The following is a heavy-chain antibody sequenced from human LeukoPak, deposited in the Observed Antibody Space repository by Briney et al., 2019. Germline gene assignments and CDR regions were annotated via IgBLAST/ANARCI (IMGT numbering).Heavy chain of an antibody. Sequence: SVKVSCKASGYTFTSYGISWVRQAPGQGLEWMGGIIPIFGTANYAQKFQGRVTITADKSTSTAYMELSSLRSEDTAVYYCTSANYGPAYWGQGTLVTVSS. CDR3: TSANYGPAY. J-gene: IGHJ4*02. CDR2: IIPIFGTA. D-gene: IGHD5-24*01. V-gene: IGHV1-69*06. CDR1: GYTFTSYG.